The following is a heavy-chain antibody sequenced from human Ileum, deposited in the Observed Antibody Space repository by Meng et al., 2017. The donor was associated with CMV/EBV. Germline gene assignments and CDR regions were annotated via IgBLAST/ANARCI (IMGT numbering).Heavy chain of an antibody. CDR2: VYYNGRT. CDR3: AREKSGSHFDS. Sequence: QRQGSGPGLVKPSETLSLTCTVSGASLSTSDYYWAYIRQSPGKGLEWIGSVYYNGRTYSNSSLESRVTMSLDTSKNQFSLRLSSVTAADTAMYFCAREKSGSHFDSWGQGTLVTVSS. V-gene: IGHV4-39*07. CDR1: GASLSTSDYY. D-gene: IGHD5-12*01. J-gene: IGHJ4*02.